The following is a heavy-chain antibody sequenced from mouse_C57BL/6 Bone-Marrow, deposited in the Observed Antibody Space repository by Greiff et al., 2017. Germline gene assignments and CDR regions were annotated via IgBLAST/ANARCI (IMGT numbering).Heavy chain of an antibody. V-gene: IGHV1-81*01. D-gene: IGHD1-1*01. Sequence: QVHVKQSGAELARPGASVKLSCKASGYTFTSYGISWVKQRTGQGLEWIGEIYPRSGNTYYNEKFKGKATLTADKSSSTAYMELRSLTSEDSAVYFCATEELLRYYAMDYWGQGTSVTVSS. CDR3: ATEELLRYYAMDY. CDR1: GYTFTSYG. CDR2: IYPRSGNT. J-gene: IGHJ4*01.